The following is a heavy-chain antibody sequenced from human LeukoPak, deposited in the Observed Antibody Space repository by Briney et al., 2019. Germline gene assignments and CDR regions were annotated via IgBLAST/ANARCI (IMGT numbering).Heavy chain of an antibody. CDR2: IFHSATT. V-gene: IGHV4-4*02. CDR3: ARAPYYDSSGYHSAYFEY. D-gene: IGHD3-22*01. Sequence: SETLSLTCAVSGGSINSSNWWSWVRQPPGKGLEWIGEIFHSATTNYNPSLKSRVTISVDKSKNHFSLKLCSVTAADTAVYYCARAPYYDSSGYHSAYFEYWGQGTLVTVSS. J-gene: IGHJ4*02. CDR1: GGSINSSNW.